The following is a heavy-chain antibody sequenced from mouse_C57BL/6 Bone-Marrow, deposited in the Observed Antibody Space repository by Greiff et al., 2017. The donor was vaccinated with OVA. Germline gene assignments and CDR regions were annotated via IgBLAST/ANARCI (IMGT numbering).Heavy chain of an antibody. D-gene: IGHD1-1*01. CDR3: TIGGGSSPIVDY. Sequence: EVMLVESGEGLVKPGGSLKLSCAASGFTFSSYAMSWVRQTPEKRLEWVAYISSGGDYIYYADTVKGRFTISRDNARNTLYLQMSSLKSEDTAVYYCTIGGGSSPIVDYWGQGTTLTVSS. CDR2: ISSGGDYI. V-gene: IGHV5-9-1*02. CDR1: GFTFSSYA. J-gene: IGHJ2*01.